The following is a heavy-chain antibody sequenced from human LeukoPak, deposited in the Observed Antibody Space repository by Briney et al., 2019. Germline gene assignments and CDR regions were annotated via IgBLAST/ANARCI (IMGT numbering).Heavy chain of an antibody. CDR2: ISGSGGST. D-gene: IGHD3-16*01. CDR1: GFTFSSYA. J-gene: IGHJ4*02. CDR3: AKSGGGGYFDY. V-gene: IGHV3-23*01. Sequence: GGSLRLSCAASGFTFSSYAMSWIRQAPGKGLEWVSAISGSGGSTYYADSVKGRFTISRDNSKNTLYLQMNSLRAEDTAVYQRAKSGGGGYFDYWGQGTLVTVSS.